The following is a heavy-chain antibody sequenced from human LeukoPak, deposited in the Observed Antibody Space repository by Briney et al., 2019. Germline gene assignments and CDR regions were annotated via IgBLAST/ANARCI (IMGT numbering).Heavy chain of an antibody. CDR3: ARDSDVPFDY. CDR2: IKQDGSEK. CDR1: GFTFSSYS. V-gene: IGHV3-7*01. J-gene: IGHJ4*02. Sequence: SGGSLRLSCAASGFTFSSYSMNWVRQAPGKGLEWVANIKQDGSEKYYVDSVKGRFTISRDNAKNSLYLQMNSLRAEDTAVYYCARDSDVPFDYWGQGTLVTVSS. D-gene: IGHD3-16*01.